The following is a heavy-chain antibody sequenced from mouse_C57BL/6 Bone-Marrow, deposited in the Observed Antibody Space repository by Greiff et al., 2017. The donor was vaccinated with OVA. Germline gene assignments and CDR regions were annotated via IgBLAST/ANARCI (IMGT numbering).Heavy chain of an antibody. CDR2: IRNKANGYTP. Sequence: EVMLVESGGGLVQPGGSLSLSCAASGFTFTDYYMSWVRQPPGQALEWLGFIRNKANGYTPEYSASVKGRFTISRENSQSSLYLQMNALRAEDSATYYFARYPLLYDYGHGYYAMDYWGQGTSVTVSS. CDR1: GFTFTDYY. J-gene: IGHJ4*01. D-gene: IGHD2-4*01. CDR3: ARYPLLYDYGHGYYAMDY. V-gene: IGHV7-3*01.